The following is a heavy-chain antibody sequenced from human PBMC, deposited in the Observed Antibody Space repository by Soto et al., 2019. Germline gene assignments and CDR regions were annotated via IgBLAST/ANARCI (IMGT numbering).Heavy chain of an antibody. V-gene: IGHV3-48*01. CDR3: ARRGSSGFGY. Sequence: EVQLVESGGGLVQPGGSLRLSCAASGFTFSSYSMNWVRQAPGKGLEWVSYISSSSSTIYYADSVKGRFTISRDNPKNSLYLQMNSLRAEDTAVYYCARRGSSGFGYWGQGTLVTVSS. D-gene: IGHD3-22*01. CDR2: ISSSSSTI. CDR1: GFTFSSYS. J-gene: IGHJ4*02.